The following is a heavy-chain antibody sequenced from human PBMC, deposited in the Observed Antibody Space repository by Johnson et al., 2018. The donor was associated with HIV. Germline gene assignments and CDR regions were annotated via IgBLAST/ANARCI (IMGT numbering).Heavy chain of an antibody. CDR2: INSDGSST. V-gene: IGHV3-74*01. D-gene: IGHD6-6*01. Sequence: VQLVESGGGLVQPGGSLRLSCAASGFIFSRYWMHWVRQVPGKGLVWVSRINSDGSSTNYADSVKGRFTISRDNAKNTLYLQMNSLRAEDTAVYYCARDSSNSFRFEMYAFDIWGQGTMVTVSS. CDR3: ARDSSNSFRFEMYAFDI. J-gene: IGHJ3*02. CDR1: GFIFSRYW.